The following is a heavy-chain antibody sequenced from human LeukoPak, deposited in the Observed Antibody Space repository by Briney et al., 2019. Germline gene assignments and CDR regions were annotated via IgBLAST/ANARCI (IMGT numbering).Heavy chain of an antibody. J-gene: IGHJ6*02. D-gene: IGHD2-2*01. Sequence: PSETLSLTCTVSGGSVSSGSYYWSWIRQPPGKGLEWIGYIYYSGSTNYNPSLKSRVTISVDTSKNQFSLKLSSVTAADTAVYYCARDRVPAADYYYGMDVWGQGTTVTVS. V-gene: IGHV4-61*01. CDR1: GGSVSSGSYY. CDR3: ARDRVPAADYYYGMDV. CDR2: IYYSGST.